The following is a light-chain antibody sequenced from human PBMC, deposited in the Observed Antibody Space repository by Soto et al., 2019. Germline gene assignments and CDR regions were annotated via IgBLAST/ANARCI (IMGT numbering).Light chain of an antibody. Sequence: IVMTQSPATLSVSPGERATLSCRASQSVGSSLAWYQQKPGQAPRLLIYHASTRTLGVPARFSGSGSGIEFTLTISSLQSEDFAVYYCQHHFNWPPFAFGPGTKLEI. J-gene: IGKJ2*01. V-gene: IGKV3-15*01. CDR1: QSVGSS. CDR3: QHHFNWPPFA. CDR2: HAS.